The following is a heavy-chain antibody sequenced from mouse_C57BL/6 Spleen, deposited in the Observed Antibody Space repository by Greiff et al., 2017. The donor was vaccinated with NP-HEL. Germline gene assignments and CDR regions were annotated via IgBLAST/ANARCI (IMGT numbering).Heavy chain of an antibody. J-gene: IGHJ1*03. CDR1: GFTFSDYG. D-gene: IGHD4-1*01. V-gene: IGHV5-17*01. CDR3: ARHWEGYFDV. Sequence: EVKLMESGGGLVKPGGSLKLSCAASGFTFSDYGMHWVRQAPEKGLEWVAYISSGSSTIYYADTVKGRFTISRDNAKNTLFLQMTSLRSEDTAMYYCARHWEGYFDVWGTGTTVTVSS. CDR2: ISSGSSTI.